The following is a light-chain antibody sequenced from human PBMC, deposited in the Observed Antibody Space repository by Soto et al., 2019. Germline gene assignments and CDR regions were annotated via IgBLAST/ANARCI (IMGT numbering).Light chain of an antibody. CDR1: QSISSW. Sequence: DIQMTQSPSTLSASVGDRVTITCRASQSISSWLAWYQQKPGKAPKLLIYDASSLESGVPARFSGSGSGTQFTLTISSLQPDDFATYYCQQYNSGVTFGQETKVEIK. CDR3: QQYNSGVT. CDR2: DAS. J-gene: IGKJ1*01. V-gene: IGKV1-5*01.